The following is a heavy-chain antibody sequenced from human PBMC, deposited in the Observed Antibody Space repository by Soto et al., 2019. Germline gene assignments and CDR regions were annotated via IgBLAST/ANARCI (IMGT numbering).Heavy chain of an antibody. D-gene: IGHD6-13*01. CDR3: AKGEDVAAADPNFDY. Sequence: GGSLRLSCAASGFTFSSYGMHWVRQAPGKGLEWVAVISYDGSNKYYADSVKGRFTISRDNSKNTLYLQMNSLRAEDTAVYYCAKGEDVAAADPNFDYWGQGTLVTVSS. V-gene: IGHV3-30*18. CDR1: GFTFSSYG. J-gene: IGHJ4*02. CDR2: ISYDGSNK.